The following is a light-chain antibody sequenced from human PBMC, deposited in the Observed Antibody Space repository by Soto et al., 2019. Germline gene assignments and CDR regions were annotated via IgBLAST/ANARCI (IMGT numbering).Light chain of an antibody. V-gene: IGKV3-11*01. CDR1: QSVSKY. CDR2: DAS. Sequence: EIVLTQSPATLSLSPGERATLSCRTSQSVSKYFAWYQQRLGRAPRPLIYDASSRATGIPARFIGSGSGTDFTLTISSLEPEDFASCYCQQRSNWPITFGQGTRLQIK. J-gene: IGKJ5*01. CDR3: QQRSNWPIT.